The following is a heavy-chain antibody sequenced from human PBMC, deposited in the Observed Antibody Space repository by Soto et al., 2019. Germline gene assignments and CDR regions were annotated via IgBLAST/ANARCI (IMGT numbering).Heavy chain of an antibody. CDR2: IKTDGSST. D-gene: IGHD7-27*01. V-gene: IGHV3-74*01. Sequence: EVQLVESGGGSVQPGGSLRLSCAASGFTFSAYWMQWVRQAPGKGLVWVSQIKTDGSSTFYADSVEGRFTISRDNAKNTVYPQMNSRRADDTAVDYCTRGWGGGFHHWCQGTPVTVYS. CDR3: TRGWGGGFHH. J-gene: IGHJ1*01. CDR1: GFTFSAYW.